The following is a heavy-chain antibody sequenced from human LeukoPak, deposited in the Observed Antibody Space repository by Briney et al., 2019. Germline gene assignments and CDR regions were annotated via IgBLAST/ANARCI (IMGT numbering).Heavy chain of an antibody. CDR3: ARDQYYDSSGYYVDFDY. D-gene: IGHD3-22*01. V-gene: IGHV1-18*01. CDR2: IRPNNGNT. CDR1: GYTFSSYG. J-gene: IGHJ4*02. Sequence: ASVKVSCKASGYTFSSYGISWVRQAPGQGLEWVGWIRPNNGNTNYAQKLQGRVTMTTDTSTSTAYMELRSLRSDDTAVYYCARDQYYDSSGYYVDFDYWGQGTLVTVSS.